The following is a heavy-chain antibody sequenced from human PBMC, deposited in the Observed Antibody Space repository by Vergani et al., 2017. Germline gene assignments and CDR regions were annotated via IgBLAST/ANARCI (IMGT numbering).Heavy chain of an antibody. CDR2: IYSGGST. CDR3: ARALAAAANYYYYGMDV. CDR1: GFTFSSNY. J-gene: IGHJ6*02. V-gene: IGHV3-66*01. Sequence: EVQLVESGGGLVQPGGSLRLSCAASGFTFSSNYMSWVRQAPGKGLEWVSVIYSGGSTYYADSVKGRFTISRDNSKNTLYLQMNSLRAEDTAVYYCARALAAAANYYYYGMDVWGQGTTVTVSS. D-gene: IGHD6-13*01.